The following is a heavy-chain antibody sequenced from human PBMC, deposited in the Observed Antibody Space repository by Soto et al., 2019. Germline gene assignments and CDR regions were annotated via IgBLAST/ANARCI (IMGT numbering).Heavy chain of an antibody. CDR1: GFTFSNYA. J-gene: IGHJ4*02. CDR2: ISDSGGST. V-gene: IGHV3-23*01. CDR3: AKDGFSGAGKYYFDY. D-gene: IGHD3-10*01. Sequence: EVQLLESGGGLVQPGGSLRLSCAASGFTFSNYAMNWVRQAPGKGLEWVSVISDSGGSTYYADSVKGRFTSSRDTSKNALYLHMNSLTAEDTAVYYCAKDGFSGAGKYYFDYWGQGTLVTVSS.